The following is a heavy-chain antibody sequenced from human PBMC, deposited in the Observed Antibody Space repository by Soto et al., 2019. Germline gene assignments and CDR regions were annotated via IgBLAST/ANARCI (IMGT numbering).Heavy chain of an antibody. CDR3: ARDPGYYYGMDV. D-gene: IGHD3-10*01. CDR1: GYTFTGYY. CDR2: INPNSGGT. Sequence: ASVKVSCKASGYTFTGYYMHWVRQAPGQGLEWMGWINPNSGGTNYAQKIQGWVTMTRDTSISTAYMELSRLRSDDTAVYYCARDPGYYYGMDVWGQGTTVTVSS. V-gene: IGHV1-2*04. J-gene: IGHJ6*02.